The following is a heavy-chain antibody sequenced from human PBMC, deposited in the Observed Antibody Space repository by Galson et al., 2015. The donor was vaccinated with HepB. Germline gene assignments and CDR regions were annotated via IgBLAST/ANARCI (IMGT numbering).Heavy chain of an antibody. CDR1: GFTFNSHA. V-gene: IGHV3-23*01. CDR2: ISRSGATT. Sequence: SLRLSCAASGFTFNSHAMNWVRQAPGKGLEWVSGISRSGATTSYADSVEGRFTISRDNSKNTLFLQMNYLRAEDTAIYFCARVESGWPTYYFDNWGQGTPVTVSS. CDR3: ARVESGWPTYYFDN. D-gene: IGHD6-19*01. J-gene: IGHJ4*02.